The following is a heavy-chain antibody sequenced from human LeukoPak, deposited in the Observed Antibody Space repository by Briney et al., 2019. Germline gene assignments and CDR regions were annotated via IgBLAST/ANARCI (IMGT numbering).Heavy chain of an antibody. D-gene: IGHD6-13*01. CDR3: ARHIPGIAAAGFDY. Sequence: SETLSLTCTVSGGSTTHHYWSWIRQPPGKGLEWIGYIYYSGSTHYNPSLKSRVTISADTSKNQFSLKLSSVTAADTAVYYCARHIPGIAAAGFDYWGQGTLVTVSS. CDR2: IYYSGST. CDR1: GGSTTHHY. V-gene: IGHV4-59*08. J-gene: IGHJ4*02.